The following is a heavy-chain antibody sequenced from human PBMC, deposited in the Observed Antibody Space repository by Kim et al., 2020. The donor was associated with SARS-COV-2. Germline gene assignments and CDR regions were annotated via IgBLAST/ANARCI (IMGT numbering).Heavy chain of an antibody. CDR3: AREGWGYYYDSSGFNYYYYGMDG. CDR2: INSDGSST. J-gene: IGHJ6*02. D-gene: IGHD3-22*01. Sequence: GGSLRLSCAASGFTFSSYWMHWVRQAPGKGLVWVSRINSDGSSTSYADSVKGRFTISRDNAKNTLYLQMNSLRAEDTAVYYCAREGWGYYYDSSGFNYYYYGMDGWGQGTTVTVSS. V-gene: IGHV3-74*01. CDR1: GFTFSSYW.